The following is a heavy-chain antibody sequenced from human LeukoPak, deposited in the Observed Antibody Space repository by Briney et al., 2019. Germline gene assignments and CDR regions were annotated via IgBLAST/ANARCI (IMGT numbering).Heavy chain of an antibody. CDR3: ARPSGLMITFGGATSPFDY. CDR2: INPSGGST. J-gene: IGHJ4*02. D-gene: IGHD3-16*01. V-gene: IGHV1-46*01. CDR1: GYTFTSYY. Sequence: ASVKASCKASGYTFTSYYMHWVRQAPGQGLEWMGIINPSGGSTSYAQKFQGRVTMTRDTSTSTVYMELSSLRSEDTAVYYCARPSGLMITFGGATSPFDYWGQGTLVTVSS.